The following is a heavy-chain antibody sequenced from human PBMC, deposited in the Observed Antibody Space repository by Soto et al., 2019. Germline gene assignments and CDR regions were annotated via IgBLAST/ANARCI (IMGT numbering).Heavy chain of an antibody. CDR1: GFSLSNARMG. Sequence: SGPTLVNPTETLTLTCTVSGFSLSNARMGVSWIRQPPGKALEWLAHIFSNDEKSYSTSLKSRLTISKDTSKSQVVLTMTNMDPVDTATYYCARSRATSGDSHDYGDYVSEYYFDYWGQGTLVTVSS. CDR2: IFSNDEK. J-gene: IGHJ4*02. CDR3: ARSRATSGDSHDYGDYVSEYYFDY. V-gene: IGHV2-26*01. D-gene: IGHD4-17*01.